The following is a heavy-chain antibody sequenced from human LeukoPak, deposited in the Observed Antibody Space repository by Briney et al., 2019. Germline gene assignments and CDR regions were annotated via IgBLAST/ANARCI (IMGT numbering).Heavy chain of an antibody. CDR1: GYTFTSYA. Sequence: ASVKVSCKASGYTFTSYAMNWVRQAPGQGLEWMGWTNTNTGNPTYAQGFTGRFVFSLDTSVSTAYLQISSLKAEDTAVYYCARGLRDILTGYPGWKYFDYWGQGTLVTVSS. J-gene: IGHJ4*02. V-gene: IGHV7-4-1*02. D-gene: IGHD3-9*01. CDR3: ARGLRDILTGYPGWKYFDY. CDR2: TNTNTGNP.